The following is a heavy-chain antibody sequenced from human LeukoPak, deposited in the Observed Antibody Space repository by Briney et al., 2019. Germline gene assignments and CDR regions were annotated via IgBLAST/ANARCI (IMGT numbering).Heavy chain of an antibody. Sequence: AGGSLRLSCAASGFTFSTYSMNWVRQAPGKGLEWVSSISSSSSYIYYADSVKGRFTISRDNAKSSLYLQMNSLRAEDTAVYYCARAPIGQLDYWGQGTLVTVSS. CDR3: ARAPIGQLDY. CDR2: ISSSSSYI. CDR1: GFTFSTYS. D-gene: IGHD2-2*01. J-gene: IGHJ4*02. V-gene: IGHV3-21*01.